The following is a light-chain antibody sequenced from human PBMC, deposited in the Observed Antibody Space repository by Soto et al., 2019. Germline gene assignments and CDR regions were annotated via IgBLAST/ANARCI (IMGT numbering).Light chain of an antibody. J-gene: IGKJ2*01. CDR3: QQSKNWPSST. CDR2: GAS. V-gene: IGKV3-15*01. CDR1: QSVDTH. Sequence: EIVMTQSSATLSVSPGESVTLSCRASQSVDTHVSWYQHKPGQAPRLLIYGASTRATGIPARFSGSGSGTEFALTISSLESEDSAVYYCQQSKNWPSSTFGQGTKLEIK.